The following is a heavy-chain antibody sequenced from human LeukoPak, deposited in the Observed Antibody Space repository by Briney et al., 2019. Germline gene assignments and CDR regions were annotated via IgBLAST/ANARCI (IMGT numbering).Heavy chain of an antibody. CDR2: IYHTGST. J-gene: IGHJ5*02. CDR3: ARAAGYYYDSSGYYGVRWFDP. Sequence: KRSPTLSPTRPVSGRSISSGGYSCSRLRQPPWKGLACIGYIYHTGSTYYNPSLKSRVTISVDRSKNQFSLKLSSVTAADTAVYYCARAAGYYYDSSGYYGVRWFDPWGQGTLVTVSS. V-gene: IGHV4-30-2*01. D-gene: IGHD3-22*01. CDR1: GRSISSGGYS.